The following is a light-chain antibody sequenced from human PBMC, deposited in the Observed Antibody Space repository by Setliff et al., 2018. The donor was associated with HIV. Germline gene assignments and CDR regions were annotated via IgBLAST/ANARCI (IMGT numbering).Light chain of an antibody. CDR1: NSNIGAGYD. CDR2: GNG. Sequence: ESGAPGQRVTISCTGSNSNIGAGYDVHWYQQLPGTAPKLLMYGNGNRPSGVPDRFSDSKSGTSASLAITGLQAEDEADYYCQSYDNRLSEEVFGTGTKVTVL. CDR3: QSYDNRLSEEV. J-gene: IGLJ1*01. V-gene: IGLV1-40*01.